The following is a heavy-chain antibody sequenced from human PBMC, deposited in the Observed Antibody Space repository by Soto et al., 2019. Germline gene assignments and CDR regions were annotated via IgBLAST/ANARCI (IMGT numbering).Heavy chain of an antibody. Sequence: SETLSLTCAASGYSISSSNWLGWIRQPPGKGLEWIGYIYYSGSTYYNPSLKSRVTMSVDTSKNQFSLKLSSVTAVDTAVYYCARKNGVLDAFDIWGQGTMVTVSS. CDR1: GYSISSSNW. CDR3: ARKNGVLDAFDI. J-gene: IGHJ3*02. D-gene: IGHD4-17*01. CDR2: IYYSGST. V-gene: IGHV4-28*01.